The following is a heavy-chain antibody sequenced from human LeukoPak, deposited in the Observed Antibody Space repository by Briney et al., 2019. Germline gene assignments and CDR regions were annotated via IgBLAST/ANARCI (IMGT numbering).Heavy chain of an antibody. J-gene: IGHJ4*02. Sequence: GGSLRLSCAASGFTFSSYSMNWVRQAPGKGLEWVSSISSSSSYIYHADSVKGRFTISRDNAKNSLYLQMNSLRAEDTAVYYCARDGTSSSVCDYWGQGTLVTVSS. D-gene: IGHD6-6*01. V-gene: IGHV3-21*01. CDR2: ISSSSSYI. CDR1: GFTFSSYS. CDR3: ARDGTSSSVCDY.